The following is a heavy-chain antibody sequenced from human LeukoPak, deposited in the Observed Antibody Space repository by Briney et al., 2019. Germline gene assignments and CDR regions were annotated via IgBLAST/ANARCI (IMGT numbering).Heavy chain of an antibody. Sequence: GGSLRLSCAASGFPFSSYSMNWVRQAPGKGLEWVSYISSSSSTIYYADSVKGRFTISRDNAKNSLYLQMNSLRAEDTAVYYCARAHIGGSGYYLYFDYWGQGTLVTVSS. CDR3: ARAHIGGSGYYLYFDY. D-gene: IGHD3-22*01. CDR2: ISSSSSTI. CDR1: GFPFSSYS. J-gene: IGHJ4*02. V-gene: IGHV3-48*04.